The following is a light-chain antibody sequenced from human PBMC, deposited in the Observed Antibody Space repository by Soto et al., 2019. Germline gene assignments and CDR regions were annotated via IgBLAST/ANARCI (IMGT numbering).Light chain of an antibody. V-gene: IGKV3-20*01. J-gene: IGKJ1*01. Sequence: EIVLTHAPGSLSLSPGERATLSCRASQSVDSSFFAWYQQNPGQAPRLLIYGASNRATGITDMFSGSGSGQDFPLTISILEPEDFAVYYFQQFVSSVTFGQGTKVEIK. CDR3: QQFVSSVT. CDR2: GAS. CDR1: QSVDSSF.